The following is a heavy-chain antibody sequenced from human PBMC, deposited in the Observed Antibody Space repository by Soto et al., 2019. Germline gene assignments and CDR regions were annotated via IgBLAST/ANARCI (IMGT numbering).Heavy chain of an antibody. J-gene: IGHJ6*02. CDR2: ISYDGSNK. D-gene: IGHD6-19*01. CDR1: GFTFSSYG. Sequence: QVQLVESGGGVVQPGRSLRLSCAASGFTFSSYGMHWVRQAPGKGLEWVAVISYDGSNKYYADSVKGRFTISRDNSKNPLYLQMNSLRAEDTAVYYCAKDRGQWLVYRVGMDVWGQGTTVTVSS. CDR3: AKDRGQWLVYRVGMDV. V-gene: IGHV3-30*18.